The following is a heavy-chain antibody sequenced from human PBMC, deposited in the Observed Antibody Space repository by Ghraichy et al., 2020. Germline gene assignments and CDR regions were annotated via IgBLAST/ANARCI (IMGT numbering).Heavy chain of an antibody. CDR2: ISGSGGST. D-gene: IGHD4-17*01. CDR3: AHHGPTTVTIAYYYYGMDV. V-gene: IGHV3-23*01. Sequence: GGSLRLSCAASGFTFSSYAMSWVRQAPGKGLEWVSAISGSGGSTYYADSVKGRFTISRDNSKNTLYLQMNSLRAEDTAVYYCAHHGPTTVTIAYYYYGMDVWGQGTTVTVSS. CDR1: GFTFSSYA. J-gene: IGHJ6*02.